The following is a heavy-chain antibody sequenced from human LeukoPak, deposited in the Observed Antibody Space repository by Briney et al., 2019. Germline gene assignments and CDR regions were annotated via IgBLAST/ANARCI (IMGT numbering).Heavy chain of an antibody. Sequence: PGGSLRLSCAASGFTFSSHAMNWVRQAPGKGLEWVSGISNSGGNTYYADSVKGRFTISRDNSKNTLYLQMNSLRAEDTAVYYCATHYGDYVNWFDPWGQGTLVIVSS. D-gene: IGHD4-17*01. J-gene: IGHJ5*02. CDR2: ISNSGGNT. CDR3: ATHYGDYVNWFDP. V-gene: IGHV3-23*01. CDR1: GFTFSSHA.